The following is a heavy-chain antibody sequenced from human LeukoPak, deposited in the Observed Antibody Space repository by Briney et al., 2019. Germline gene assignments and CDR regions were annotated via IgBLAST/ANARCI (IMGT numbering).Heavy chain of an antibody. V-gene: IGHV3-23*01. Sequence: GGSLRLSCAASGFTVSSNCMSWVRQAPGKGLEWVSVISDRGDSTHYADSVKGRFTISRDSSKNTLYLQINSLRGEDTAVYYCAKGRWGLTINNFDIWGQGTMVTVSS. D-gene: IGHD3-9*01. CDR2: ISDRGDST. J-gene: IGHJ3*02. CDR3: AKGRWGLTINNFDI. CDR1: GFTVSSNC.